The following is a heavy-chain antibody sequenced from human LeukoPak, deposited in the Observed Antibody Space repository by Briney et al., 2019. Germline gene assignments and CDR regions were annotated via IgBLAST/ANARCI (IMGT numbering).Heavy chain of an antibody. J-gene: IGHJ3*02. CDR2: IIPIFGTA. CDR3: ARDRPPYCSSTSCYKGDAFDI. Sequence: GASVKVSCKASGGTFSSYAISWVRQAPGQGLEWMGGIIPIFGTANYAQKFQGRVTITADESTSTAYMELSSLRSEDTAVYYCARDRPPYCSSTSCYKGDAFDIWGQGTMVTVSS. CDR1: GGTFSSYA. V-gene: IGHV1-69*13. D-gene: IGHD2-2*02.